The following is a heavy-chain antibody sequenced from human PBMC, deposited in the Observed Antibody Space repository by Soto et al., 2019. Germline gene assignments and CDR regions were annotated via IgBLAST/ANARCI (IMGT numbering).Heavy chain of an antibody. CDR1: RFTFSTYW. Sequence: GGSLRLSCAASRFTFSTYWMHWVRQAPGKGLVSVSRINSDGTGTSYADTVKGRITISRDNAKNTLYLQMNSLRSEDTAVYYCAGDSSGYSYDAFDIWGQGTMVTVSS. CDR2: INSDGTGT. D-gene: IGHD3-22*01. CDR3: AGDSSGYSYDAFDI. V-gene: IGHV3-74*01. J-gene: IGHJ3*02.